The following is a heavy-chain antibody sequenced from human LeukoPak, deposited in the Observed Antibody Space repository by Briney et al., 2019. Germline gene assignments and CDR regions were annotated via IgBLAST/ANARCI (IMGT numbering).Heavy chain of an antibody. D-gene: IGHD3-3*01. CDR2: IYYSGST. CDR3: ASHGGKSGYYFGFDP. CDR1: GGSISSSSYY. Sequence: SETLSLTCTVSGGSISSSSYYWGWIRQPPGKGLEWIGSIYYSGSTYYNPSLKSRVTISVDTSKNQFSLKLSSVTAADTAVYYCASHGGKSGYYFGFDPWGQGTLVTVS. J-gene: IGHJ5*02. V-gene: IGHV4-39*01.